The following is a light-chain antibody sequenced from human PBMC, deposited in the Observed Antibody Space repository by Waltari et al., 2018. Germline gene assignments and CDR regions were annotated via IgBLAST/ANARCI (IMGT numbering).Light chain of an antibody. J-gene: IGKJ1*01. CDR3: QQYHNWWT. CDR1: QSVSSN. CDR2: GAS. Sequence: EIVMTQSPATLSVSPGERATLSCRASQSVSSNLAWSQQKPGQAPRLLIYGASTRATGFPARVSGSGSGTEFTLTISSLQSEDFAVYYCQQYHNWWTFGQGTKVEIK. V-gene: IGKV3-15*01.